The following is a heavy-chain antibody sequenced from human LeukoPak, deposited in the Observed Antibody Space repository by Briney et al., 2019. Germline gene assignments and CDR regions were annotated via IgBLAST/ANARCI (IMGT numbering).Heavy chain of an antibody. Sequence: SETLSLTCTVSGGSISSSSYYWGWIRQPPGKGLEWIGRIFASGSTNYNPSLKSRVTISVDTSKNQFSLKLSSVTAADTAVYYCARLYSYGIYYYYYYYMDVWGKGTTVTISS. D-gene: IGHD3-3*02. CDR1: GGSISSSSYY. V-gene: IGHV4-61*05. CDR2: IFASGST. J-gene: IGHJ6*03. CDR3: ARLYSYGIYYYYYYYMDV.